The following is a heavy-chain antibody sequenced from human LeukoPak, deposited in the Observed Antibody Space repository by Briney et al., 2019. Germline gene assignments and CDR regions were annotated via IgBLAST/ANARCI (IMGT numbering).Heavy chain of an antibody. V-gene: IGHV3-23*01. CDR3: AKSDGSGGSCYENY. CDR1: GFTFSSYA. Sequence: GGSLRLSCAASGFTFSSYAMSWVRQAPGKGLEWVSAISGSGGSTYYADSVKGRFTISRDNSKNTLYLQMNSLRAEDTAVYYCAKSDGSGGSCYENYWGQGTLVTVPS. D-gene: IGHD2-15*01. CDR2: ISGSGGST. J-gene: IGHJ4*02.